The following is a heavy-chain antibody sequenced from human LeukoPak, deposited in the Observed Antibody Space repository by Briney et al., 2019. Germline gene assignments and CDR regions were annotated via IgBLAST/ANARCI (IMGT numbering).Heavy chain of an antibody. J-gene: IGHJ4*02. D-gene: IGHD3-9*01. CDR2: IYYSGST. Sequence: SKTLSLTCTVSGGSISSYYWSWIRQAPGKGLEWIGYIYYSGSTNYNPSLKSRGTISVDTSKNQFSLKLSSVTAADTAVYYCARVNDILTGYSFDYWGQGTLVTVSS. CDR3: ARVNDILTGYSFDY. CDR1: GGSISSYY. V-gene: IGHV4-59*01.